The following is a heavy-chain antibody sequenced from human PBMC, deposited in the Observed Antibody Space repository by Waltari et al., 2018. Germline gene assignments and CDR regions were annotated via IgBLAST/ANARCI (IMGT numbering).Heavy chain of an antibody. V-gene: IGHV1-2*02. D-gene: IGHD6-19*01. CDR2: FNPNSGGT. CDR1: GYTFTDYY. Sequence: QVQLVQSGAEVKKPGASVKVSCKVSGYTFTDYYIHWVRQAPGQGLEWMGWFNPNSGGTNYAQKFQGRVTMTGDTSISTAYMELSSLKSDDTAVYYCTRDVAVAVPALDYWGQGTLVTVSS. CDR3: TRDVAVAVPALDY. J-gene: IGHJ4*02.